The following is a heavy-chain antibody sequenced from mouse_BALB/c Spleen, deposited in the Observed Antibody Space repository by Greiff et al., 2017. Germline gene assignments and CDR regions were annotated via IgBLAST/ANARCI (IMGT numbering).Heavy chain of an antibody. CDR3: ARHPTGTGAMDY. CDR2: ISNGGGST. J-gene: IGHJ4*01. CDR1: GFTFSSYT. V-gene: IGHV5-12-2*01. Sequence: EVQGVESGGGLVQPGGSLKLSCAASGFTFSSYTMSWVRQTPEKRLEWVAYISNGGGSTYYPDTVKGRFTISRDNAKNTLYLQMSSLKSEDTAMYYCARHPTGTGAMDYWGQGTSVTVSS. D-gene: IGHD4-1*02.